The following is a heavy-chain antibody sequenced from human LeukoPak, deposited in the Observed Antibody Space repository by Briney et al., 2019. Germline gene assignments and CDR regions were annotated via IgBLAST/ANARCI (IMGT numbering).Heavy chain of an antibody. CDR1: GGSISSYY. Sequence: SETLSLTCTVSGGSISSYYWSWIRQPAGKGLEWIGRIYSSGSTNYNPSLKSRVTLSVDTSKNQFSLKLSSVTAADTAVYYCASTLRWFGELFSYWGQGTLVTVSS. J-gene: IGHJ4*02. V-gene: IGHV4-4*07. CDR2: IYSSGST. D-gene: IGHD3-10*01. CDR3: ASTLRWFGELFSY.